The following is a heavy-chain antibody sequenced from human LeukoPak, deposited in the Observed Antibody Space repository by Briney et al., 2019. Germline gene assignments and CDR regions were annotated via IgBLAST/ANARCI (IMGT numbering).Heavy chain of an antibody. CDR3: TRDRDLGVGNWFDP. CDR2: ISSGRNYI. V-gene: IGHV3-21*01. Sequence: GGSLRLSCAASGFLFSDCSLNWVRQAPGKGLEWVASISSGRNYIYYADSVKGRFTISRDNAKNALYLQMSSLRAEDTAVYFCTRDRDLGVGNWFDPWGQGTLVTVSS. CDR1: GFLFSDCS. D-gene: IGHD3-3*01. J-gene: IGHJ5*02.